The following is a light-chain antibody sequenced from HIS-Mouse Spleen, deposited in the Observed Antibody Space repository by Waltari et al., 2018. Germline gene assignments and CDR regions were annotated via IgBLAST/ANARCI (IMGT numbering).Light chain of an antibody. V-gene: IGLV3-19*01. CDR2: GKN. J-gene: IGLJ2*01. CDR1: SLRSYY. Sequence: SSELTQDPAVSVALGQTVRITCQGDSLRSYYASWYQQKPGQAPVLVIYGKNNRPSGIPDRCSGSSSGNTAYLTITGAQAEDEADYYCNSRDSSGNHVVFGGGTKLTVL. CDR3: NSRDSSGNHVV.